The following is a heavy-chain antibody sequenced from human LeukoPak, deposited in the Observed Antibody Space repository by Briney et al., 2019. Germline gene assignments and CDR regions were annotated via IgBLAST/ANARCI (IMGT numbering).Heavy chain of an antibody. CDR2: FDPEDEEI. CDR3: ATDRSGYDLGYCGLDV. Sequence: ASVKVSCKVSGNPLSEVSLHWVRQAPGKGREWMGGFDPEDEEIIYAPKFQARVTLTADESTNTVFMRLTSLRSDDTAVYYCATDRSGYDLGYCGLDVWGRGTTVTVS. D-gene: IGHD5-12*01. V-gene: IGHV1-24*01. J-gene: IGHJ6*02. CDR1: GNPLSEVS.